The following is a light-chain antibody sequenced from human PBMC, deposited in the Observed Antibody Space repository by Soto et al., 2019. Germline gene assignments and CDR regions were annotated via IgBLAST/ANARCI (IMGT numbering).Light chain of an antibody. CDR2: RAS. Sequence: DIQMTPSPSILSASLGARVTLTCRASRPGSNRLAWYQHQPGSAPSLLISRASTLESGVPPRFSGSGFGTEFTLTIDSRQPDDFGTYYCQQYNSYALTFGQGTRLEIK. V-gene: IGKV1-5*03. CDR1: RPGSNR. J-gene: IGKJ5*01. CDR3: QQYNSYALT.